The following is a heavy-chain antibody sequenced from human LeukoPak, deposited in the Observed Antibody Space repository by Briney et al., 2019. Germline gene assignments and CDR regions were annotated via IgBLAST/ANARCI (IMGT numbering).Heavy chain of an antibody. V-gene: IGHV3-13*01. CDR2: IGTVGDT. J-gene: IGHJ4*02. D-gene: IGHD3-10*01. CDR3: ARASIMVRGVTTFDY. Sequence: TGGSLRLSCTASGFTFSSHDMHWVRQDTGKGLEWVSAIGTVGDTYYPGSVQGRFTISRENPKNSLYLQMNSLRAGDTAVYYCARASIMVRGVTTFDYWGQGTLVTVSS. CDR1: GFTFSSHD.